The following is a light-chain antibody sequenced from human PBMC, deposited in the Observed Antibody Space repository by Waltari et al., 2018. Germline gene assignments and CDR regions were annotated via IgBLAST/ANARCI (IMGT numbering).Light chain of an antibody. CDR1: NIGSQS. J-gene: IGLJ2*01. V-gene: IGLV3-21*02. CDR3: QVWDDTSDHPGV. CDR2: DNS. Sequence: SYVLTQPPSVSVAPGPTARMTCGGDNIGSQSVHCHQQRPGQAPILVISDNSDRPSGIPDRFSGSKFGNTATLTISRVEGGDEADYYCQVWDDTSDHPGVFGGGTKVTVL.